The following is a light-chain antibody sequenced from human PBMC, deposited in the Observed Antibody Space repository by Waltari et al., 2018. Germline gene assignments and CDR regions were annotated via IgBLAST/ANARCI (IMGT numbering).Light chain of an antibody. CDR2: KDS. CDR3: YSSTDNSGI. V-gene: IGLV3-27*01. J-gene: IGLJ2*01. Sequence: SYELTQPSSVSVSPGQTAKINCSGDVLKKKYARWFQQKPGQAPVLMIYKDSERPSRIPGRFSGSSSGATVTLTITGAQVEDEADYYCYSSTDNSGIFGGGTTLTVL. CDR1: VLKKKY.